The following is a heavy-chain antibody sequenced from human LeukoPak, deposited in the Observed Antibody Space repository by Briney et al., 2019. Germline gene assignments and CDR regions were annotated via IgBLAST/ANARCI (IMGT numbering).Heavy chain of an antibody. Sequence: GGSLRLSCAASGFTFSSYGVHWVRQAPGKGLEWVAFIRYDGSNKYYADSVKGRFTISRDNSKNTLYLQMNSLRAEDTAVYYCARVVGNWNYVGRPNWFDPWGQGTLVTVSS. V-gene: IGHV3-30*02. J-gene: IGHJ5*02. D-gene: IGHD1-7*01. CDR1: GFTFSSYG. CDR2: IRYDGSNK. CDR3: ARVVGNWNYVGRPNWFDP.